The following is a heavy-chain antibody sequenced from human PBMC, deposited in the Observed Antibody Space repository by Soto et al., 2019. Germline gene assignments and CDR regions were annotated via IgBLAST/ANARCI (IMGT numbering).Heavy chain of an antibody. V-gene: IGHV1-69*12. D-gene: IGHD1-1*01. Sequence: QVQLVQSGAEVKKPGSSVKVSCKASGGTFSSYANDWVRQAPGQGLEWMGGIVPIFGTTNYAQKLQGRAKLTADESTRTAYMELSTLRSEDTAVYYCARGTVTGSEYNYYYSGMDVWGQGTTVTVSS. J-gene: IGHJ6*02. CDR2: IVPIFGTT. CDR3: ARGTVTGSEYNYYYSGMDV. CDR1: GGTFSSYA.